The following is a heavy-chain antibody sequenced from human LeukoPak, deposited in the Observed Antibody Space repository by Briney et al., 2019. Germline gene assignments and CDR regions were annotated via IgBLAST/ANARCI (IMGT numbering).Heavy chain of an antibody. CDR3: ARDPQGFLTGRFQH. V-gene: IGHV3-23*01. J-gene: IGHJ1*01. D-gene: IGHD3-9*01. Sequence: PGGSLRLSCAASGFTFSSYAMSWVRQAPGKGLEWVSAISGSGGSTYYADSVKGRFTISRDNSKNTLYLQMNSLRAEDTAVYYCARDPQGFLTGRFQHWGQGTLVTVSS. CDR1: GFTFSSYA. CDR2: ISGSGGST.